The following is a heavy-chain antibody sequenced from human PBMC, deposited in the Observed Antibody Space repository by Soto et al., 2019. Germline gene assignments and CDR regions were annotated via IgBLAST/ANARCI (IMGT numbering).Heavy chain of an antibody. CDR3: ARGPGGPDGPGDY. D-gene: IGHD2-15*01. Sequence: ASVKVSCKASGYTFTSYAMHWVRQAPGQRLEWMGWINAGNGNTKYSQKFQGRVTITRDTSASTAYMELSSLRSEDTALYYCARGPGGPDGPGDYWGQGTLVTVSS. CDR1: GYTFTSYA. J-gene: IGHJ4*02. CDR2: INAGNGNT. V-gene: IGHV1-3*01.